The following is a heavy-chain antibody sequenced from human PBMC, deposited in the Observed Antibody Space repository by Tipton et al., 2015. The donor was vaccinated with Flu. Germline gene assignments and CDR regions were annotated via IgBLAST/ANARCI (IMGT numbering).Heavy chain of an antibody. D-gene: IGHD1-1*01. CDR2: INPSSGGP. J-gene: IGHJ4*02. CDR3: ARVGTWNDLDY. CDR1: GYTFTGYF. V-gene: IGHV1-2*06. Sequence: QVQLVQSGAEVKKSGASVRVSFKTSGYTFTGYFIHWVRQAPGQGLEWMGRINPSSGGPNYAQNFQGRVTMTRDTSITTAYMELSRLGSNDTAVYYCARVGTWNDLDYWGKGTLVSVSS.